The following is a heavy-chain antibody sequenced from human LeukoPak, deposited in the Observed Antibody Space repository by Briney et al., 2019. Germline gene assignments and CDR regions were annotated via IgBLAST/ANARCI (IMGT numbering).Heavy chain of an antibody. V-gene: IGHV4-38-2*02. Sequence: IPSETLSLTCTVSGYSISSGYYWGWIRQPPGKGLEWIGSIYHSGSTYYNPSLKSRVTISVDTSKNQFSLKLSSVTAADTAVYYCARASTTFGVVTRLQFDYWGQGTLVTVSS. D-gene: IGHD3-3*01. CDR1: GYSISSGYY. J-gene: IGHJ4*02. CDR2: IYHSGST. CDR3: ARASTTFGVVTRLQFDY.